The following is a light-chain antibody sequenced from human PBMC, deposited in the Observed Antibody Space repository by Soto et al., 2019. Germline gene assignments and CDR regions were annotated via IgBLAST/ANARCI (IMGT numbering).Light chain of an antibody. J-gene: IGKJ3*01. CDR2: AAS. Sequence: DIQMTQSPSSLSASVGDRVTITCRASQGISKYLAWYQQKPGKVPKLLIYAASTLQSGVPSRFSGSGSGTDFTLNISSLQPEDVATYYCQKYNSAPPETFGPGTKVDIK. CDR3: QKYNSAPPET. V-gene: IGKV1-27*01. CDR1: QGISKY.